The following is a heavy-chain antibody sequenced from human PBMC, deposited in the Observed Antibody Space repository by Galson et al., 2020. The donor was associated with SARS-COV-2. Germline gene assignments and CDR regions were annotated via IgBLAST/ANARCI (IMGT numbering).Heavy chain of an antibody. Sequence: GGSLRLSCAASGFTFSNAWMSWVRQAPGKGLEWVGRIKSKTDGGTTDYAAPVKGRFTISRDDSKNTLYLQMNSLKTEDTAVYYCTTEDIVGATAVAFDIWGQGTMVTVSS. J-gene: IGHJ3*02. CDR3: TTEDIVGATAVAFDI. D-gene: IGHD1-26*01. V-gene: IGHV3-15*01. CDR1: GFTFSNAW. CDR2: IKSKTDGGTT.